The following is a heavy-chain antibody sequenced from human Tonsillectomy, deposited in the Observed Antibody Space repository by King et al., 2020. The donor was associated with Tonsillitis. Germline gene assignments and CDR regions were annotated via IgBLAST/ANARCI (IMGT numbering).Heavy chain of an antibody. D-gene: IGHD2-2*02. Sequence: VQLLDSGGMLVQPGGSLRLSCAASGFTFANYAMSWVRQAPGKGLEWVSGISGSGDVPYSADSGKGRFTISRDNSNNTLNLQMNSLRAEDTAVYYCAKGRGASSTSCYNFWGQGTLVTVSS. CDR3: AKGRGASSTSCYNF. CDR2: ISGSGDVP. CDR1: GFTFANYA. V-gene: IGHV3-23*01. J-gene: IGHJ4*02.